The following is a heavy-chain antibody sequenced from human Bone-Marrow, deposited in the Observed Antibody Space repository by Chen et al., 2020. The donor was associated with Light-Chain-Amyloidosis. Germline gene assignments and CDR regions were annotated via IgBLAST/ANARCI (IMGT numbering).Heavy chain of an antibody. V-gene: IGHV1-46*01. J-gene: IGHJ6*02. D-gene: IGHD1-26*01. CDR3: ARISGNSRYDYFYFGMDV. CDR1: ASTFSSYF. Sequence: QVQLMQSGAAVRKPGASVRISCEASASTFSSYFVHWVRQAPGQGLEWVGVINFSGGATEYAQKFQGRVTMTRDTSTNTVYMKLSSLTSEDTAVYYCARISGNSRYDYFYFGMDVWGQGTSVTISS. CDR2: INFSGGAT.